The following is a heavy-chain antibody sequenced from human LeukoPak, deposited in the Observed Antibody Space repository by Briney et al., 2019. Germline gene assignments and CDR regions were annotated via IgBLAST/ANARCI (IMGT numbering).Heavy chain of an antibody. Sequence: PGGSLRLSCAASGFTFDDYAMHWVRQAPGKGLEWVSGISWNSGSIGYADSVKGRFTISRDNAKNSLYLQMNSLRAEDTALYYCAKELRFLGWSSFDYWGQGTLVTVSS. CDR3: AKELRFLGWSSFDY. J-gene: IGHJ4*02. V-gene: IGHV3-9*01. D-gene: IGHD3-3*01. CDR2: ISWNSGSI. CDR1: GFTFDDYA.